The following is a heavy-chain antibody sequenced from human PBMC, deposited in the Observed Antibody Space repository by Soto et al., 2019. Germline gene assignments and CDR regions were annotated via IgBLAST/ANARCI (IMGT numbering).Heavy chain of an antibody. V-gene: IGHV3-7*01. CDR1: GFTFSRYW. CDR3: ASNYH. J-gene: IGHJ5*02. CDR2: VKYDGSET. Sequence: EVQLVESGGGLVQPGGSLRLSCAACGFTFSRYWTSWVRQAPGKGLEWVASVKYDGSETYYVDSVKGRFTISRDNAKDSLYLQMNSLRAEDTALYYCASNYHWGQGTLVTVSS.